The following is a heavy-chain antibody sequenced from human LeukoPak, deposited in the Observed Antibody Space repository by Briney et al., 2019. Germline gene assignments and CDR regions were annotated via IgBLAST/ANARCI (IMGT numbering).Heavy chain of an antibody. D-gene: IGHD6-19*01. J-gene: IGHJ4*02. CDR3: ARPVMYSSGPFDY. Sequence: ASVKVSCKASGYTFTSYAMHWVRQAPGRRLEWMGWINAGNGNTKYSQKFQGRVTITRDTSASTAYMELSSLRSEDTAVYYCARPVMYSSGPFDYWGQGTLVTVSS. CDR2: INAGNGNT. V-gene: IGHV1-3*01. CDR1: GYTFTSYA.